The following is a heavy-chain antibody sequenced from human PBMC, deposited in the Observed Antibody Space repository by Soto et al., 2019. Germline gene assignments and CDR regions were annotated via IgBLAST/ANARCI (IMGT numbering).Heavy chain of an antibody. D-gene: IGHD5-18*01. CDR2: ISYDGNDK. CDR1: GFTFRNYG. Sequence: QVQLVESGGGVVQPGSSLRLSCAASGFTFRNYGMHWVRQAPGKGLEWVALISYDGNDKYYGDSVKGRFTISRDSSKNTLCLHVSSLRVEDTAVYYCAKVGSYGYGSNSDVEYWGQGTLVTVSS. J-gene: IGHJ4*02. V-gene: IGHV3-30*18. CDR3: AKVGSYGYGSNSDVEY.